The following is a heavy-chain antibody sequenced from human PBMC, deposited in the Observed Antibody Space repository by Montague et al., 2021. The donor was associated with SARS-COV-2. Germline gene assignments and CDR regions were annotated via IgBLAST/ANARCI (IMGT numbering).Heavy chain of an antibody. D-gene: IGHD1-26*01. CDR3: VRDPAPSGSGTFYDY. Sequence: SDTLSLTCTVSGDSVSHDFWTWIRQPLGKGLEWIGYVYYSRSSSYNPSLRGRVSIAVDTSKNQFSLRLSTVTAADTAIYYCVRDPAPSGSGTFYDYWGQGTLVAVSS. V-gene: IGHV4-59*02. CDR1: GDSVSHDF. J-gene: IGHJ4*02. CDR2: VYYSRSS.